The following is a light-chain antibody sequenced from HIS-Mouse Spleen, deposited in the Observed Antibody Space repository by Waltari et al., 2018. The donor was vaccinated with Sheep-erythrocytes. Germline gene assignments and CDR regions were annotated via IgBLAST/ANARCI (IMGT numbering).Light chain of an antibody. V-gene: IGLV3-10*01. CDR1: ELPKKY. J-gene: IGLJ2*01. Sequence: SYELTQPPSVSVSPGQTARNTCSGDELPKKYAYWDQQKSGQAPVLVIYEDSKRPSVIPERFSGSSSGTMATLTISGAQVEDEADYYCYSTDSSGNHRVFGGGTKLTVL. CDR3: YSTDSSGNHRV. CDR2: EDS.